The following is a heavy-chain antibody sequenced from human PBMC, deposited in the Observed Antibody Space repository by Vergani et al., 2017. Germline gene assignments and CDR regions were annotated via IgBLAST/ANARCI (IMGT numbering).Heavy chain of an antibody. D-gene: IGHD4-17*01. J-gene: IGHJ6*02. V-gene: IGHV3-23*04. CDR2: ISGSGGST. CDR1: GFTFSSYA. CDR3: ARAKTVTTTLNYYYYGMDV. Sequence: VQLVESGGGLVQPGGSLRLSCAASGFTFSSYAMSWVRQAPGKGLEWVSAISGSGGSTYYADSVKGRFTISRDNSKNTLYLQMNSLRAEDTAVYYCARAKTVTTTLNYYYYGMDVWGQGTTVTVSS.